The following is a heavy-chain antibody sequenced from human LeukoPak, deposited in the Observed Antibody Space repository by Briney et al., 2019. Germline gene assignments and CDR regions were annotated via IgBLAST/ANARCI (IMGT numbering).Heavy chain of an antibody. D-gene: IGHD3-10*02. CDR1: GFTFSSYS. CDR2: ITGSSSTI. CDR3: AELGITMIGGV. Sequence: GGSLRLSCAASGFTFSSYSMNWVRQAPGKGLEWVSYITGSSSTIYYADSVKGRFTISRDNAKNSLYLQMNSLRAEDTAVYYCAELGITMIGGVWGKGTTVTISS. V-gene: IGHV3-48*04. J-gene: IGHJ6*04.